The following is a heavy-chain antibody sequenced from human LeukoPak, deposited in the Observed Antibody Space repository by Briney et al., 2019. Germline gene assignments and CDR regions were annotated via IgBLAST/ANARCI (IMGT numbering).Heavy chain of an antibody. Sequence: GGSLRLSCAASGFTFSNSDMHWVRQAPGKGLEWVAVISYDGSNKFYADSVKGRFTISRDNSKNTLYLQMNSLRAEDTAVYYCAKDRLYSSGWRHRNWYFDLWGRGTLVTVSS. J-gene: IGHJ2*01. CDR2: ISYDGSNK. CDR3: AKDRLYSSGWRHRNWYFDL. V-gene: IGHV3-30*18. D-gene: IGHD6-19*01. CDR1: GFTFSNSD.